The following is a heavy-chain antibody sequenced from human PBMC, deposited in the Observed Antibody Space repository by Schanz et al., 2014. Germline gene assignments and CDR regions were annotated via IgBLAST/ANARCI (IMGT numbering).Heavy chain of an antibody. CDR2: LTEGGGGT. V-gene: IGHV3-23*04. D-gene: IGHD2-21*01. CDR3: AKSKSQLPLFDY. CDR1: GFTFTTYA. Sequence: VQLVESGGGLVQPGESLRLSCAASGFTFTTYAMSWVRQAPGKGLEWVSGLTEGGGGTYYTDAVKGRFTISRDSSKNTLYLQMNSLRADDTAVYYCAKSKSQLPLFDYWGQGTLVAVSS. J-gene: IGHJ4*02.